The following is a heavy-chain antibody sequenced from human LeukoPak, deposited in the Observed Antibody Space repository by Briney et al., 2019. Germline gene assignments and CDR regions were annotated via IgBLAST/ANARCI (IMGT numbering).Heavy chain of an antibody. CDR1: GFTVSSNY. D-gene: IGHD3-9*01. Sequence: RGSSRLSCAASGFTVSSNYMSWVRQAPGKGLEWVSVIYSGGSTYYADSVKGRFTISRDNSKNTLYLQMNSLRAEDTAVYYCARALYFDLTAYFGYRGQGTLVTVSS. J-gene: IGHJ4*02. CDR3: ARALYFDLTAYFGY. CDR2: IYSGGST. V-gene: IGHV3-53*01.